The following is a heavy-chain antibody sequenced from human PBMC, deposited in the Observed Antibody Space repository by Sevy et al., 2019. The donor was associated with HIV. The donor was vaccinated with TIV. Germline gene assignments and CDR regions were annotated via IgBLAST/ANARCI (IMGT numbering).Heavy chain of an antibody. J-gene: IGHJ4*02. V-gene: IGHV1-2*02. CDR3: AIDFQQHGYSYACGDY. Sequence: ASVKVSCKASGYTFTGQYIHWVRQAPGQGLEWMGWINPKSGGSNYAQEFQGRVTMTRDTSISTAYMELSRLTSDDTVVYYRAIDFQQHGYSYACGDYWGQGTLVTVSS. CDR2: INPKSGGS. CDR1: GYTFTGQY. D-gene: IGHD5-12*01.